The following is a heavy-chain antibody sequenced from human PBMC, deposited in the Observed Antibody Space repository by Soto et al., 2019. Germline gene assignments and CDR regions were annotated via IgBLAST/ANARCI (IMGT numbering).Heavy chain of an antibody. CDR2: IYYSGST. J-gene: IGHJ4*02. V-gene: IGHV4-59*08. CDR3: ARMSRSSSWPGDY. D-gene: IGHD6-13*01. CDR1: GGSISSYY. Sequence: PSETLSLTCTVSGGSISSYYWSWIRRPPGKGLEWIGYIYYSGSTNYNPSLKSRVTISVDTSKNQFSLKLSSVTAADTAVYYCARMSRSSSWPGDYWGQGTLVTVSS.